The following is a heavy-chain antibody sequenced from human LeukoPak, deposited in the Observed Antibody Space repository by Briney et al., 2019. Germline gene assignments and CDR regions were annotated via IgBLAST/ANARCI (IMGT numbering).Heavy chain of an antibody. CDR1: GFTFSSYS. CDR2: ISSSSSYI. CDR3: ARDYLMITFGGVID. Sequence: GGSLRLSCAASGFTFSSYSMNWVRQAPGKGLEWVSSISSSSSYIYYADSVKGRFTISRDNAKNSLYLQMNSLRAEDTAVYYCARDYLMITFGGVIDWGQGTLVTVYS. D-gene: IGHD3-16*02. V-gene: IGHV3-21*01. J-gene: IGHJ4*02.